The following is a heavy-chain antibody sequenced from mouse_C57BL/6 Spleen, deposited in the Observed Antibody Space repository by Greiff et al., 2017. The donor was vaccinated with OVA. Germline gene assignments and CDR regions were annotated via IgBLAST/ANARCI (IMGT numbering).Heavy chain of an antibody. CDR3: ARGLGAMDY. CDR1: GYTFTSYW. CDR2: INPSSGYT. Sequence: QVQLQQSGAELAKPGASVKLSCKASGYTFTSYWMHWVKQRPGQGLEWIGYINPSSGYTKYNQKFKDKATLTADTSSSTAYMQLSSLTYEDSAVYYCARGLGAMDYWGQGTSVTVSS. V-gene: IGHV1-7*01. J-gene: IGHJ4*01.